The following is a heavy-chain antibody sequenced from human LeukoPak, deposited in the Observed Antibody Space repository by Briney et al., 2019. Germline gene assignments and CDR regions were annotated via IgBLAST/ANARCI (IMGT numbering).Heavy chain of an antibody. V-gene: IGHV5-51*01. J-gene: IGHJ3*02. CDR1: GYSFPTYW. CDR3: ARPDCSGGSCYSFSAFGI. CDR2: IYPGDSDT. D-gene: IGHD2-15*01. Sequence: GESLKISCKGSGYSFPTYWIGWVRQMPGKGLEWMGMIYPGDSDTRYSPSFQGQVTISADKSISTAYLQWSSLKASDTAMYYCARPDCSGGSCYSFSAFGIWGQGTMVTVSS.